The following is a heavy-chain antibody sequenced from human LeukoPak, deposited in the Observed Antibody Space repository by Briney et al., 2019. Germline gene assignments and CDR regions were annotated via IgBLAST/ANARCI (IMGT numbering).Heavy chain of an antibody. J-gene: IGHJ4*02. CDR1: GFTFSDYW. CDR2: ISIDGTTT. D-gene: IGHD3-10*01. CDR3: ARDLFTMVRGLSDY. Sequence: PGGSLRLSCAASGFTFSDYWTVWVRQVPGMVLVCVSHISIDGTTTIYADSVKGRFTISRDNAKNSLYLQMNSLRAEDTAVYYCARDLFTMVRGLSDYWGQGTLVTVSS. V-gene: IGHV3-74*01.